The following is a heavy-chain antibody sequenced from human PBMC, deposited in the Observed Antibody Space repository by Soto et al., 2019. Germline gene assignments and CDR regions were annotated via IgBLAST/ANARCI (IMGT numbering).Heavy chain of an antibody. CDR3: AKGPPSTPNYYYDSSGYYGYYYYGMDV. Sequence: GGSLRLSXAASGFTFSSYGMHWVRQAPGKGLEWVAVISYDGSNKYYADSVKGRFTISRDNSKNTLYLQMNSLRAEDTAVYYCAKGPPSTPNYYYDSSGYYGYYYYGMDVWGQGTTVTVSS. CDR1: GFTFSSYG. J-gene: IGHJ6*02. V-gene: IGHV3-30*18. D-gene: IGHD3-22*01. CDR2: ISYDGSNK.